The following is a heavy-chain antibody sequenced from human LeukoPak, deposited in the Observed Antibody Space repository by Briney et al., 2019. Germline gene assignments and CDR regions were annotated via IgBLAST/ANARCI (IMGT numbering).Heavy chain of an antibody. Sequence: SETLSLTCTVSGGSISGYYWIWIRQPPGKGLEWIGYIYSSGTTKYNPSLRSRVTISVDTSKMQFSLNLSSVTAADTAPYFCARTAPYFNYYMDVWGKGTTVTVSS. D-gene: IGHD5-18*01. CDR3: ARTAPYFNYYMDV. J-gene: IGHJ6*03. CDR2: IYSSGTT. V-gene: IGHV4-59*01. CDR1: GGSISGYY.